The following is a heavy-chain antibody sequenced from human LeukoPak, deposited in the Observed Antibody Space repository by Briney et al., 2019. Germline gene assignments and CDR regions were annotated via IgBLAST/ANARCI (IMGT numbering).Heavy chain of an antibody. V-gene: IGHV1-69*13. CDR1: GGTFSSYA. Sequence: SVKVSCKASGGTFSSYAISWVRQAPGQGLEWMGGIIPIFGTANYAQKFQGRVSITADESTSTAYMELSSLRSEDTAVYYCATAFFAAEFHYYYYGMDVWGQGTTVTVSS. J-gene: IGHJ6*02. CDR3: ATAFFAAEFHYYYYGMDV. CDR2: IIPIFGTA. D-gene: IGHD6-13*01.